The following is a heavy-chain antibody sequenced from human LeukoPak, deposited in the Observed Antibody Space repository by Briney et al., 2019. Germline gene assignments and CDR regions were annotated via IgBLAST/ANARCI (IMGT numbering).Heavy chain of an antibody. CDR1: GFTFSSYA. D-gene: IGHD3-10*01. CDR3: AREPYGSGSYYFDY. J-gene: IGHJ4*02. V-gene: IGHV3-48*04. Sequence: GGSLRLSCAASGFTFSSYAMSWVRQAPGKGLEWVSYISSSGSTIYYADSVKGRFTISRDNAKNSLYLQMNSLRAEDTAVYYCAREPYGSGSYYFDYWGQGTLVTVSS. CDR2: ISSSGSTI.